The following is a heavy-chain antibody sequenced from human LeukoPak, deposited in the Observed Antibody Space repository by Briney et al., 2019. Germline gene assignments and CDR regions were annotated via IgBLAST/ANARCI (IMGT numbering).Heavy chain of an antibody. CDR3: ATEGSTISYDMDV. Sequence: SVKVSCKASGGTFSSYAISWVRQAPGQGLEWMGRIIPIFGIANYAQKFQGRVTITADKSTSTAYMELSSLRSEDTAVYYCATEGSTISYDMDVWGQGTTVTVSS. D-gene: IGHD3-3*01. CDR2: IIPIFGIA. J-gene: IGHJ6*02. CDR1: GGTFSSYA. V-gene: IGHV1-69*04.